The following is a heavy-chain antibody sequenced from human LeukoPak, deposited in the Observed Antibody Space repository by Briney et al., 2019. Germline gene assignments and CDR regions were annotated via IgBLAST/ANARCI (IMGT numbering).Heavy chain of an antibody. J-gene: IGHJ4*02. CDR3: AKDKIATISGQNDY. Sequence: GGSLRLSCVASGFTFSSYWMHWVRQDPRKGLVWVSRINGDGRNINYADSVRGRFTISRDNAKNTLYLQMNSLRAEDTAVYYCAKDKIATISGQNDYWGQGTLVTVSS. D-gene: IGHD5-24*01. V-gene: IGHV3-74*01. CDR2: INGDGRNI. CDR1: GFTFSSYW.